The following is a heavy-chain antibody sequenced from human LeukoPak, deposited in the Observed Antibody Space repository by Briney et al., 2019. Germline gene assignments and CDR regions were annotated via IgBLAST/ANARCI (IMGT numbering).Heavy chain of an antibody. Sequence: GGSLRLSCAASGFMFRSFDMYWVRQAPGKGLEWVAYISSGASTMYYADSVKGRFTISRDDAKNSLFLQMNSLRAEDTAIYYCALLAVASDFDYWGQGTLVTVSS. J-gene: IGHJ4*02. CDR2: ISSGASTM. D-gene: IGHD6-19*01. V-gene: IGHV3-48*03. CDR1: GFMFRSFD. CDR3: ALLAVASDFDY.